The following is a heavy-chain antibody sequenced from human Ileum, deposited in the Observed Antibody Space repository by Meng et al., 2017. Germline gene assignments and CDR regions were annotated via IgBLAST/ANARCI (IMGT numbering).Heavy chain of an antibody. D-gene: IGHD4-23*01. CDR2: ISHSGRA. Sequence: QVPPPEAGPGLVRPSGTLSLPCAPASGPISSNTSWSWVRQPPGKGLEWIGQISHSGRAYYTPSLTSRVTMPVDKSKSPFSLMLTSVTAADTAIYYCAGHGGYSQDFWGQGTLVTVSS. J-gene: IGHJ4*02. V-gene: IGHV4-4*02. CDR1: SGPISSNTS. CDR3: AGHGGYSQDF.